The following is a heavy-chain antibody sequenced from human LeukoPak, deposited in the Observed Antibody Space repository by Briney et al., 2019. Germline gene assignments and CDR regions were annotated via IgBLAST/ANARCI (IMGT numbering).Heavy chain of an antibody. CDR2: IIPIFGTA. CDR1: GGTFSSYA. J-gene: IGHJ4*02. V-gene: IGHV1-69*06. CDR3: ATYLYYYDSSGYYYDSYFDH. Sequence: GASVKVSCKASGGTFSSYAISWVRQAPGQGLEWMGGIIPIFGTANYAQKFQGRVTITADKSTSTAYMELSSLRSEDTAVYYCATYLYYYDSSGYYYDSYFDHWGQGTLVTVSS. D-gene: IGHD3-22*01.